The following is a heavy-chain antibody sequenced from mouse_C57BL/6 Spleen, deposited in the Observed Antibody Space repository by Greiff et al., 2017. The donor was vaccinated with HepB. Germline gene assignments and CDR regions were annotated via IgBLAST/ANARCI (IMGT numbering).Heavy chain of an antibody. Sequence: QVQLQQPGAELVRPGPSVKLSCKASGYTFTSYWMHWVKQRPGQGLEWIGVIDPSDSYTNYNQKFKGKATLTVDTSSSTAYMQLSSLTSEDSAVYYCARRGYGSSYGYAMDYWGQGTSVTVSS. CDR3: ARRGYGSSYGYAMDY. CDR1: GYTFTSYW. V-gene: IGHV1-59*01. J-gene: IGHJ4*01. D-gene: IGHD1-1*01. CDR2: IDPSDSYT.